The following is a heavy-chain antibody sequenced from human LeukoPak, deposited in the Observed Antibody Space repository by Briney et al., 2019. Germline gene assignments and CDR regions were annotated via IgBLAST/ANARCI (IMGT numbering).Heavy chain of an antibody. D-gene: IGHD4-11*01. CDR1: GFTFSNYW. CDR3: ARSKQADDY. CDR2: INTGGSST. J-gene: IGHJ4*02. V-gene: IGHV3-74*01. Sequence: GGSLRLSCAASGFTFSNYWMHWVRQVPGKGLVWVSRINTGGSSTTYPDLVKGRFTISRDNAQNTLYLQMTILDADDPALYYLARSKQADDYWGQGTLVTVSS.